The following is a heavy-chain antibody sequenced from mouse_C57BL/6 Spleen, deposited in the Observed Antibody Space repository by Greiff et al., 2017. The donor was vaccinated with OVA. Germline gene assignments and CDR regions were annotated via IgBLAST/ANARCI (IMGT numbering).Heavy chain of an antibody. V-gene: IGHV1-63*01. J-gene: IGHJ1*03. CDR2: IYPGGGYT. CDR3: ARKAYGSSYDWYFDV. Sequence: VMLVESGAELVRPGTSVKMSCKASGYTFTNYWIGWAKQRPGHGLEWIGDIYPGGGYTNYNEKFKGKATLTADKSSSTAYMQFSSLTSEDSAIYYCARKAYGSSYDWYFDVWGTGTTVTVSS. D-gene: IGHD1-1*01. CDR1: GYTFTNYW.